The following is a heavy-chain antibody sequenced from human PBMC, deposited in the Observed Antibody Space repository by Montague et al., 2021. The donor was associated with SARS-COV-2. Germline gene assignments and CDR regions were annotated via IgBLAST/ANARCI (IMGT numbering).Heavy chain of an antibody. D-gene: IGHD3-10*01. CDR3: ARGARQGYGFRLGSFDS. Sequence: SETLSLTCAVYGGSFSGHYWSWIRQPPGKGLEWIGEINHSGSTNYNPSLKSRATMSVDTSKNQFSLKLSSVTAADTAVYYCARGARQGYGFRLGSFDSWGQGTLVTVSS. J-gene: IGHJ4*02. CDR2: INHSGST. CDR1: GGSFSGHY. V-gene: IGHV4-34*01.